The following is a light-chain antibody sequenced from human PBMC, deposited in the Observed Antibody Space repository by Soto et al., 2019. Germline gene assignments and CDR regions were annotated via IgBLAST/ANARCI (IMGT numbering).Light chain of an antibody. CDR1: QSLLHSDGYTY. CDR3: MQALHTPYT. J-gene: IGKJ2*01. Sequence: DIVMTQSPLSLPVTPGEPASISCRSSQSLLHSDGYTYMDWYLQKPGQSPQVLIYLTFNRASGVPDRFSGSESGTDFTLKISRVEAEDAGVYYCMQALHTPYTFGQGTKLEIK. CDR2: LTF. V-gene: IGKV2-28*01.